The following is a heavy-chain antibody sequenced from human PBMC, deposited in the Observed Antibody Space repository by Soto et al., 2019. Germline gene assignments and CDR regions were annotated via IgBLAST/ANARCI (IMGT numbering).Heavy chain of an antibody. CDR3: AKGSTRGYASSWGRSHLDS. CDR1: GFTFRSYA. CDR2: VSGSGDNT. V-gene: IGHV3-23*01. Sequence: DVQLLESGGALVQPGGSLRLSCAASGFTFRSYAMNWVRQAPGKGLEGVAVVSGSGDNTYYADSVGGRGRFTISRDNSKNTLCLQMNSLTAGDTAVYYCAKGSTRGYASSWGRSHLDSWGQGTLVSVSS. J-gene: IGHJ4*02. D-gene: IGHD6-13*01.